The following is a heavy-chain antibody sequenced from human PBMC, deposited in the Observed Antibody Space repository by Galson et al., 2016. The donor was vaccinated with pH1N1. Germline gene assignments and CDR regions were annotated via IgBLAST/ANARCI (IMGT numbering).Heavy chain of an antibody. V-gene: IGHV1-69*13. Sequence: SVKVSCKASGGTFGSHGINWVRQAPGRGLEWMGGIIPIFNTAKYARNFQGRVTITADESTTTAYMELSSLRPDDTAVYFCAREDYYDTDLSDWYFDLWGRGTLLTVSS. CDR2: IIPIFNTA. CDR3: AREDYYDTDLSDWYFDL. CDR1: GGTFGSHG. D-gene: IGHD3-22*01. J-gene: IGHJ2*01.